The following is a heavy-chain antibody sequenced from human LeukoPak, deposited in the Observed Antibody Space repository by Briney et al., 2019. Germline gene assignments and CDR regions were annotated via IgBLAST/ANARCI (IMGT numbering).Heavy chain of an antibody. CDR1: GFTFSIYW. CDR3: ARKSGSWRFFWDY. V-gene: IGHV3-7*01. CDR2: IKQDGSET. D-gene: IGHD6-13*01. J-gene: IGHJ4*02. Sequence: PGGSLRLSCAASGFTFSIYWMTWVRQAPGKGLEWVASIKQDGSETYYVDSVKGRFTISRDNAKNSLLLEVNSLRAEDTAVYYCARKSGSWRFFWDYWGQGTLVTVSS.